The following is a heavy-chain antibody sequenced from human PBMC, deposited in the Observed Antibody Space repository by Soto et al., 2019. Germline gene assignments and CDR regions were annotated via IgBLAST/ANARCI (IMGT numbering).Heavy chain of an antibody. CDR2: IYYSGSA. Sequence: SETLSLTCTVSGGSIGSGGYYWSWIRQHPGKGLEWIGYIYYSGSAYYNPSLKSRVTISVDTSKNQFSLKLSSVTAADTAVYYCAREGLAAHWFDPWGQGTLVTV. V-gene: IGHV4-31*03. J-gene: IGHJ5*02. CDR1: GGSIGSGGYY. D-gene: IGHD6-6*01. CDR3: AREGLAAHWFDP.